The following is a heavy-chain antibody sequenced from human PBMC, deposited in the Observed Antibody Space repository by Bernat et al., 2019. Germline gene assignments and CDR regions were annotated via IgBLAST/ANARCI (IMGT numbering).Heavy chain of an antibody. D-gene: IGHD1-14*01. V-gene: IGHV3-48*01. J-gene: IGHJ4*02. CDR3: ARDSPPPLAYFDY. CDR1: GFTFSSYS. Sequence: EVQLVESGGGLVQPGGSLRLSCAASGFTFSSYSMNWVRQAPGKGLEWVSYISSSSSTIYYADSVKGRFTISRDNAKNSLYLQMNSLRAEDTAVYYCARDSPPPLAYFDYWDQGTLVTVSS. CDR2: ISSSSSTI.